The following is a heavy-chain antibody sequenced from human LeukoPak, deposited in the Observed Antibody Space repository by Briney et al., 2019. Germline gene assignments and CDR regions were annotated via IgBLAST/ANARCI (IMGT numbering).Heavy chain of an antibody. Sequence: GGSLRLSCAVSGFTFSSYDMSWVRQAPGRGLEWVSAISGSGGSTYYAHSVKGRLTISRDNSKNTLYLQMNSLRAEDTAVYCCARDRVHHYDSSGYYYEAPQYYFDYWGQGTLVTVSS. V-gene: IGHV3-23*01. CDR3: ARDRVHHYDSSGYYYEAPQYYFDY. D-gene: IGHD3-22*01. CDR2: ISGSGGST. J-gene: IGHJ4*02. CDR1: GFTFSSYD.